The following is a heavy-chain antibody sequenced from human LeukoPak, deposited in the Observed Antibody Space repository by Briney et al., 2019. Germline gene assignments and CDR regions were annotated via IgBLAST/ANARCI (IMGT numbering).Heavy chain of an antibody. J-gene: IGHJ5*02. V-gene: IGHV3-23*01. CDR1: GVTLSHYA. D-gene: IGHD2-15*01. CDR3: AKETRLYWSAGSCYSRRFDP. Sequence: PGGSLRLSCAASGVTLSHYAMRWGRQAPGKGLEWVSSISGSDGSTLYADSVKGRFTISRDNSVNTLYLQMNSLRAGDTAIYYCAKETRLYWSAGSCYSRRFDPWGQGTLVTVSS. CDR2: ISGSDGST.